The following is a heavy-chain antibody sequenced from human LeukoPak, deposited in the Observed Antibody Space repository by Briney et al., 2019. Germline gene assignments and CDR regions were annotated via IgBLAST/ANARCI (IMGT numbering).Heavy chain of an antibody. D-gene: IGHD1-20*01. CDR1: GFTVGSNY. V-gene: IGHV3-66*01. Sequence: GGTLRLSRAASGFTVGSNYMSWVRQAPGRGLEWVSVMYSSGTTHYADSVKGRFTISRDNSKNMLYLQMNSLRAEGTAVYYCARGEYNWNDLHFWGQGTLVTVSS. CDR3: ARGEYNWNDLHF. CDR2: MYSSGTT. J-gene: IGHJ4*02.